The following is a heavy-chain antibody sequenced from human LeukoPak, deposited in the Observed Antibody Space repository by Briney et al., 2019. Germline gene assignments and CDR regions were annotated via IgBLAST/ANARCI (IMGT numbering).Heavy chain of an antibody. J-gene: IGHJ4*02. V-gene: IGHV1-2*02. CDR2: INPNSGDT. CDR3: ARDLAGQYCSSTTYCTFIRDTYFDY. D-gene: IGHD2-2*02. Sequence: GASVKVSCKASGYTFTSYYIHWVRQAPGQGLEWMGWINPNSGDTNYAQKFQGRVTMARDTSITTAYMELSSLRSDDTAVYYCARDLAGQYCSSTTYCTFIRDTYFDYWGQGTLVTVSS. CDR1: GYTFTSYY.